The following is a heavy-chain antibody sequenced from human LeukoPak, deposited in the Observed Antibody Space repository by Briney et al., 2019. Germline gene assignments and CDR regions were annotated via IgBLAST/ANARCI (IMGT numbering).Heavy chain of an antibody. CDR1: GGSISSYY. V-gene: IGHV4-59*01. D-gene: IGHD6-6*01. Sequence: PSETLSLTCTVSGGSISSYYWSWIRQPPGKGLEWIGYIYYSGSTNYNPSLKSRVTISVDTSKNQFSLKLSSVTAADTAVYYCARGSSIASSPDYWGQGTLVTVSS. CDR2: IYYSGST. CDR3: ARGSSIASSPDY. J-gene: IGHJ4*02.